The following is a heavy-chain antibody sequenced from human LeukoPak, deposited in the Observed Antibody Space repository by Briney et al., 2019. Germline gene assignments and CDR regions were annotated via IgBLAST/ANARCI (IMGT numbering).Heavy chain of an antibody. CDR3: AKSHYYGSGSIDY. CDR1: RFTFNSYA. V-gene: IGHV3-23*01. Sequence: PGGSLRLSCAASRFTFNSYAMSWVRQAPGKGLEWVSVIGGSNGITFYVGSVKGRFTISRDNSKNALYLQVNSLRADDAALYYCAKSHYYGSGSIDYWGQGTLVTVSS. CDR2: IGGSNGIT. D-gene: IGHD3-10*01. J-gene: IGHJ4*02.